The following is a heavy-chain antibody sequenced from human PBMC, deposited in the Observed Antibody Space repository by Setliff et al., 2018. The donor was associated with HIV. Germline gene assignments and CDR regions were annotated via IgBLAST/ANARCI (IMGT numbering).Heavy chain of an antibody. J-gene: IGHJ4*02. V-gene: IGHV4-39*01. D-gene: IGHD3-22*01. CDR3: ARQHSESRDFDY. Sequence: SETLSLTCTVSGGSISSYYWSWIRQPPGKGLEWIGSIYESGSTYYNPSLKSRVSISVDTSKNQFSLKLSSVTAADTAVYYCARQHSESRDFDYWGQGTLVTVSS. CDR1: GGSISSYY. CDR2: IYESGST.